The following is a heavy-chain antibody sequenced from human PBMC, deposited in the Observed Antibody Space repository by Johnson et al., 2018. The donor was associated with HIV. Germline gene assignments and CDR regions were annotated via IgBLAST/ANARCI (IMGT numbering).Heavy chain of an antibody. CDR2: INWNGGRT. D-gene: IGHD2-21*01. J-gene: IGHJ3*02. CDR3: ARVVVVIAIGGTDAFDI. V-gene: IGHV3-20*04. CDR1: GFTFHDYG. Sequence: VQLVESGGGVVQPGGSLRLSCAASGFTFHDYGMSWVRQAPGKGLEWVSGINWNGGRTGYADSVKGRFTISRDNAKNSLYLQMNSLRAEDTALYYCARVVVVIAIGGTDAFDIWGQGTMVTVSS.